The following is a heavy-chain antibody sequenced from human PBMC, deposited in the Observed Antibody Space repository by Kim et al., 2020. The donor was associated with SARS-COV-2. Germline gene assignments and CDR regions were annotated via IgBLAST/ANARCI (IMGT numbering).Heavy chain of an antibody. V-gene: IGHV3-7*01. CDR3: VSGYTSGL. CDR2: INEDGSKK. CDR1: GFAFSSYW. D-gene: IGHD6-19*01. J-gene: IGHJ4*02. Sequence: GGSLRLSCAASGFAFSSYWMTWVRQAPGKGLEWVANINEDGSKKYYVDSVKGRFTMSRDYVEKSLSLQMNGLRAEDTAVYYCVSGYTSGLWGQGALVTISS.